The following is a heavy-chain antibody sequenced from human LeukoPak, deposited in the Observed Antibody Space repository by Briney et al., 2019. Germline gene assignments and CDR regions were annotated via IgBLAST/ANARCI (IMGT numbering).Heavy chain of an antibody. D-gene: IGHD6-13*01. CDR2: ISGSGGST. CDR1: GFTFSSYA. Sequence: GGSLRLSCAASGFTFSSYAMSWVRQAPRKGLEWVSAISGSGGSTYYADSVKGRFTISRDNSKNTLYLQMNSLRAEDTAVYYCAKDHSSSWYLRSSYMDVWGKGTTVTVSS. V-gene: IGHV3-23*01. CDR3: AKDHSSSWYLRSSYMDV. J-gene: IGHJ6*03.